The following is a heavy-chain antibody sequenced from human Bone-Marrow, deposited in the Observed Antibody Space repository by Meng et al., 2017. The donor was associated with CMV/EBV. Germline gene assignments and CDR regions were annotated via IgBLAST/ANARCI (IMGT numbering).Heavy chain of an antibody. D-gene: IGHD2-2*01. V-gene: IGHV1-69*05. CDR1: GGNCRTYS. Sequence: SVKVSGKASGGNCRTYSITWVRQAPGQGREWVGGTIPMYGTANYAQKFQGRVTITTDESMNTAYMELTSLTSDDTAVYYCARGHTDCISPACQILYYYYYMDVWGQGTTVTVSS. J-gene: IGHJ6*02. CDR2: TIPMYGTA. CDR3: ARGHTDCISPACQILYYYYYMDV.